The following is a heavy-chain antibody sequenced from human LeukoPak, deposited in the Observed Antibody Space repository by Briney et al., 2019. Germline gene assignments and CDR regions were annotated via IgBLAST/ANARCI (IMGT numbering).Heavy chain of an antibody. J-gene: IGHJ4*02. CDR1: GYTLTELS. CDR2: FDPEDGET. Sequence: GASVKVSCKVSGYTLTELSMHWVRQAPGKGLEWMGGFDPEDGETIYAQKFQGRVTMTEDTSTDTAYMELSSLRSEDTAVYYCATDQGAVAGTPPSFDYWGQGTLVTVSS. V-gene: IGHV1-24*01. CDR3: ATDQGAVAGTPPSFDY. D-gene: IGHD6-19*01.